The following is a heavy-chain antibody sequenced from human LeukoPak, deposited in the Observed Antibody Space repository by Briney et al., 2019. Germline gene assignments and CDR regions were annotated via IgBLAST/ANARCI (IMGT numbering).Heavy chain of an antibody. CDR3: ARGRGINHYMDV. Sequence: PSETLSLTCAVYSGSFSGYYWSWIRQPPGKGLEWIGEINHSGSTNYNPSLKSRVTISVDTSKNQFSLKLSSVTAADTAVYYCARGRGINHYMDVWGKGTTVTVSS. CDR1: SGSFSGYY. V-gene: IGHV4-34*01. D-gene: IGHD3-10*01. J-gene: IGHJ6*03. CDR2: INHSGST.